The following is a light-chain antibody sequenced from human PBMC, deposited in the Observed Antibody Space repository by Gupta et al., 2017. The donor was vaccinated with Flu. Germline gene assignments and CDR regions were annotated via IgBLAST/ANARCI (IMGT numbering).Light chain of an antibody. Sequence: SITISCSGTSSDVGVYKYVSWYQQHPGKAPKLMIYAVINRPSGASSRFSGSKAGNTASLTTPGPPAEDEADYYCPSYSSRGTPRFSGGTML. CDR1: SSDVGVYKY. J-gene: IGLJ2*01. V-gene: IGLV2-14*01. CDR3: PSYSSRGTPR. CDR2: AVI.